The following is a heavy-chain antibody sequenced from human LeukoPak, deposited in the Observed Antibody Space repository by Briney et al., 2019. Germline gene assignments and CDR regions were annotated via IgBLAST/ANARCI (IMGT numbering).Heavy chain of an antibody. Sequence: SETLSLICTVSGGSSSTSRYYWGWIRQPPGKGLEWIGTVYYNGATQYDPSLKSRVTISVDTSKNHFSLKLTSVTAADTAVYDCASEDRWTTATSNLDYWGQGTLVTVSS. J-gene: IGHJ4*02. V-gene: IGHV4-39*02. D-gene: IGHD1-1*01. CDR3: ASEDRWTTATSNLDY. CDR2: VYYNGAT. CDR1: GGSSSTSRYY.